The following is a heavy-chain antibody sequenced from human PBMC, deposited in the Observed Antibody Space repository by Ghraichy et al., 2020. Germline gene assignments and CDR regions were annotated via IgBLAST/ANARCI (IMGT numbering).Heavy chain of an antibody. D-gene: IGHD1-20*01. V-gene: IGHV3-7*01. CDR2: ISQEGNTK. CDR3: VRTLNWNDDY. CDR1: GFTFSNHW. Sequence: SCAAYGFTFSNHWMTWARQAPGKGLEWVASISQEGNTKLYVDSVKGRFTVSRDNAKMSLFLQMSSLRDEDTAVYFCVRTLNWNDDYWGQGTLVAVSS. J-gene: IGHJ4*02.